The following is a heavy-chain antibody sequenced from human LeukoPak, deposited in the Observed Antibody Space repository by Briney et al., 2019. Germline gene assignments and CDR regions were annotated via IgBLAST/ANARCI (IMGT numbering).Heavy chain of an antibody. CDR1: GGSISSYY. V-gene: IGHV4-59*01. D-gene: IGHD5-18*01. Sequence: KPSETLSLTCTVSGGSISSYYWSLIRQPPGKGLEWIGDIYYSGSTNYNPSLKSRVTISVDTSKNQFSLKLSSVTAADTAVYYCAREDTAKDAFDIWGQGTMVTVSS. CDR2: IYYSGST. J-gene: IGHJ3*02. CDR3: AREDTAKDAFDI.